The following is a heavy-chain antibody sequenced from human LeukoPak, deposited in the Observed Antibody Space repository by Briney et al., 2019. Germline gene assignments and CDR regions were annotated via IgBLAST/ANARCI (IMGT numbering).Heavy chain of an antibody. Sequence: GGSLRLSCAASGFTFSSYGMSWVRQAPGKGLEWVSAISGSGGSTYYADSVKGRFTISRDNAKNSLYVQMNSLRAEDTAVYYCARDKRWLQLGGYFDYWGQGTLVTVSS. CDR1: GFTFSSYG. J-gene: IGHJ4*02. CDR2: ISGSGGST. V-gene: IGHV3-23*01. D-gene: IGHD5-24*01. CDR3: ARDKRWLQLGGYFDY.